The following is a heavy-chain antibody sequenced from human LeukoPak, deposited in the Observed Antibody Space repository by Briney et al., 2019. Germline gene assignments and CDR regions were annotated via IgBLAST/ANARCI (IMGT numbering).Heavy chain of an antibody. V-gene: IGHV3-7*01. CDR2: IKQDGSEK. J-gene: IGHJ6*03. CDR3: ARAGFWSGYYFYYYYYYMDV. D-gene: IGHD3-3*01. CDR1: GFTFSGYW. Sequence: TGGSLRLSCAASGFTFSGYWMSWVRQAPGKGLEWVANIKQDGSEKYYVDSVKGRFTISRDNAKNSLYLQMNSLRAEDTAVYYCARAGFWSGYYFYYYYYYMDVWGKGTTVTVSS.